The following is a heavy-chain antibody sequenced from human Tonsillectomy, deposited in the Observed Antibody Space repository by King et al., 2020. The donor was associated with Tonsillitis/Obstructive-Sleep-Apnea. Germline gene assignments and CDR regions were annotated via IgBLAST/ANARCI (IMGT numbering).Heavy chain of an antibody. J-gene: IGHJ6*03. V-gene: IGHV3-9*01. CDR2: ISWSSGNI. D-gene: IGHD3-10*01. Sequence: VQLVESGGGLVQPGRSLRLSCAASGFMFDDYAMHWVRQAPGKGLEWVSGISWSSGNIGYADSVKGRFTISRDNAKNSLYLQMNGLRAEDTAFYYCAKERGLGDFNYDYYMAVWGNRTTVLVSS. CDR1: GFMFDDYA. CDR3: AKERGLGDFNYDYYMAV.